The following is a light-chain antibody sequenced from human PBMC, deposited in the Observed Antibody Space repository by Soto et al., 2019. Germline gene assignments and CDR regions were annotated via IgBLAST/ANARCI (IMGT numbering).Light chain of an antibody. Sequence: QSALTQPPSASGSPGQSVTISCTGTSSDVGGHNYVSWYQQHPGKVPKLTIYEVTKRPSGVPDRFSGSKSGNTASLTVSGLQAEDEADYYCSSYAGSNILVFGGGTKLTVL. CDR2: EVT. V-gene: IGLV2-8*01. CDR3: SSYAGSNILV. J-gene: IGLJ3*02. CDR1: SSDVGGHNY.